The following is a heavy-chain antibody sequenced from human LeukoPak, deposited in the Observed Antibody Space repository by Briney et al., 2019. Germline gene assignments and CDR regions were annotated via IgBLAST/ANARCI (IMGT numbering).Heavy chain of an antibody. V-gene: IGHV3-33*08. J-gene: IGHJ4*02. CDR3: ARSKLMVSRSADFDY. Sequence: PGRSLRLSCAASGFTFSSYGMHWVRQAPGKGLEWVAFIRYDGSNKYYADSVKGRFTISRDNSKNTLYLQMNSPRAEDTAVYYCARSKLMVSRSADFDYRGQGTLVTVSS. CDR2: IRYDGSNK. CDR1: GFTFSSYG. D-gene: IGHD2-8*01.